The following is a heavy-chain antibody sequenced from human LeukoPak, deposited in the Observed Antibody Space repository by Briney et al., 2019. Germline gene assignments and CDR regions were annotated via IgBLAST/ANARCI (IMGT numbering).Heavy chain of an antibody. D-gene: IGHD6-6*01. V-gene: IGHV1-18*01. Sequence: ASVKVSCKASGYTFSSYGISWLRQAPGQGLDWMGRISAYNGNTNYAQKFQGRVTLTTDTSTTTAYMELRSLRSDDTAVYYCARDRVTYSTSSGVDYWGQGTLVTVSS. J-gene: IGHJ4*02. CDR3: ARDRVTYSTSSGVDY. CDR1: GYTFSSYG. CDR2: ISAYNGNT.